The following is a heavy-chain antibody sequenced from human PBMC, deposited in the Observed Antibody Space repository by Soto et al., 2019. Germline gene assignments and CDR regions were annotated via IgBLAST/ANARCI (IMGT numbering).Heavy chain of an antibody. CDR1: GFTFTNAW. J-gene: IGHJ4*02. Sequence: GGSLRLSCAASGFTFTNAWMNWVRQAPGKGLEWVGRIKSKTDGGTTDYAAPVKGRFSISRDDSKTTLYLQMNSLKTEDTAVYYCTTATGIAVAGFYYYFDYWGQGTLVTVSS. D-gene: IGHD6-19*01. CDR2: IKSKTDGGTT. V-gene: IGHV3-15*07. CDR3: TTATGIAVAGFYYYFDY.